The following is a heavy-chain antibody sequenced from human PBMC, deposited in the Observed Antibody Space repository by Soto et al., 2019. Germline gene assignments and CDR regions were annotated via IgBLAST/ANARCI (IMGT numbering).Heavy chain of an antibody. Sequence: SVTVSCKPSVCTFSSYAISWVRQAPGQGLERMGGIIPIFGTAHYAQKFQGRVTLTADESTSTAYMELSSLRSEDTAVYYCASHLRRPKSSSWTRRSNAGDYFDYWGQGTLVTVSS. D-gene: IGHD6-13*01. CDR1: VCTFSSYA. J-gene: IGHJ4*02. CDR2: IIPIFGTA. V-gene: IGHV1-69*13. CDR3: ASHLRRPKSSSWTRRSNAGDYFDY.